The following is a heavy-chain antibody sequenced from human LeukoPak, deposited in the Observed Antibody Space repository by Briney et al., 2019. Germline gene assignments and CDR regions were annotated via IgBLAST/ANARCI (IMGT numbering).Heavy chain of an antibody. V-gene: IGHV4-59*12. D-gene: IGHD3-3*01. CDR2: IYYSGST. CDR1: GGSISSYY. J-gene: IGHJ3*02. Sequence: SETLSLTCTVSGGSISSYYWSWIRQPPGKGLEWIGYIYYSGSTNYNPSLKSRVTISVDTSKNQFSLKVTSVTAADTAIYYCARDLDSEEAFDIWGQGTMVAVSS. CDR3: ARDLDSEEAFDI.